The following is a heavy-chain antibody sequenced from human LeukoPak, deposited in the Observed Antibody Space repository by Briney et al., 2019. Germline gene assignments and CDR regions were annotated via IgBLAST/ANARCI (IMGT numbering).Heavy chain of an antibody. D-gene: IGHD5-12*01. V-gene: IGHV3-21*01. CDR2: ISTSSSYI. Sequence: GGSLRLSCAASGFTFSTYYMNWVRQAPGKGLEWVSSISTSSSYIYYADAVKGRFTISRDNAKNSLYLQINSLRAEDTAVYYCARVGLGRRGYSGYEAFDYWGQGTLVTVSS. CDR1: GFTFSTYY. CDR3: ARVGLGRRGYSGYEAFDY. J-gene: IGHJ4*02.